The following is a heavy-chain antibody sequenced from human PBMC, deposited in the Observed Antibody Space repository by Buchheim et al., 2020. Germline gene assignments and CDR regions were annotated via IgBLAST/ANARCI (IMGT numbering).Heavy chain of an antibody. Sequence: EVQLVDSGGGLVQPGGSLRLSCAASGFTLKSYGMTWVRQTPGKGLEWVSIISASGVITYYADSVEGRFTISRDSSKNTLYLQMNSLRVEDTALYYCAKKGVPAPAAGNNWFDLWGQGTL. V-gene: IGHV3-23*04. CDR2: ISASGVIT. CDR3: AKKGVPAPAAGNNWFDL. CDR1: GFTLKSYG. D-gene: IGHD6-13*01. J-gene: IGHJ5*02.